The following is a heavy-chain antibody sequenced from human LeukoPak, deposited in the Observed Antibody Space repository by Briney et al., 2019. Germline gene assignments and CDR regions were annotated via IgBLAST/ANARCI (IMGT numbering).Heavy chain of an antibody. J-gene: IGHJ4*02. CDR3: ARGTGEGYSYGRYYFDY. CDR2: INPNSGGT. Sequence: ASVKVSCKASGYTFTGYYMHWVRQAPAQGLEWMGWINPNSGGTNYAQKFQGRVTMTRDTSMSTAYMELSRLRSDDTAVYYCARGTGEGYSYGRYYFDYWGQGTLVTVSS. D-gene: IGHD5-18*01. V-gene: IGHV1-2*02. CDR1: GYTFTGYY.